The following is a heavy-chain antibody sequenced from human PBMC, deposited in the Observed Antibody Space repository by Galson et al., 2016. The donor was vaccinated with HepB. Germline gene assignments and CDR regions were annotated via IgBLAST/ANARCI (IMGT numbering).Heavy chain of an antibody. Sequence: SLRLSCAACGFSFSTYAMTWVRQAPEKGLEWVSTISPSGDTTSYADSVRGRFTISRDNSKNTLYLQMNSLRAEDTAVYYCALSRWEVPSILDYWGQGTLVTVSS. D-gene: IGHD1-26*01. CDR2: ISPSGDTT. V-gene: IGHV3-23*01. J-gene: IGHJ4*02. CDR3: ALSRWEVPSILDY. CDR1: GFSFSTYA.